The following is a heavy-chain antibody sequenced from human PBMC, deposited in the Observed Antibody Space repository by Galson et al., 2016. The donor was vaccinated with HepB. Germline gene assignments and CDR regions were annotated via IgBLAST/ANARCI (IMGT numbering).Heavy chain of an antibody. Sequence: SETLSLTCAVSGGSVNSGTYYWSWIRQPPGKGLEWIGFIYYSGSTKYNPSLKSRVTISADTSNNQFSLKLSSVTAADTAVYYCATYPVIWSGYSLSAYWGQGTLVTVSS. D-gene: IGHD3-3*01. J-gene: IGHJ4*02. V-gene: IGHV4-61*01. CDR3: ATYPVIWSGYSLSAY. CDR2: IYYSGST. CDR1: GGSVNSGTYY.